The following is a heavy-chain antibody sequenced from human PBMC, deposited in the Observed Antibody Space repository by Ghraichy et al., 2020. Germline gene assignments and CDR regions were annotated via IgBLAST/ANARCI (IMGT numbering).Heavy chain of an antibody. CDR3: ARFFSGSSGAGFDL. J-gene: IGHJ4*02. D-gene: IGHD1-26*01. CDR2: ISYDGNHK. Sequence: GGSLRLSCAASGFSFNTYEMHWVRQAPGKGLEWVTVISYDGNHKFYVDSVKDRFTISRDNSKNMLYVEMNNLRGEDTGVYYCARFFSGSSGAGFDLWGQGTLVTVSS. V-gene: IGHV3-30*03. CDR1: GFSFNTYE.